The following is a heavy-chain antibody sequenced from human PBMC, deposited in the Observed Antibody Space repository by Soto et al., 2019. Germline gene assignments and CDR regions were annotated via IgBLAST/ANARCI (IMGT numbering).Heavy chain of an antibody. CDR1: GFTFSSYG. Sequence: PGGSLRLSCAASGFTFSSYGMHWVRQAPGKGLEWVAVIWYDGSNKYYADSVKGRFTISRDNSKNTLYLQMNSLRAEDTAVYYCAREPFSGWYFLRYYGMDVWGQGTTVTVSS. J-gene: IGHJ6*02. CDR3: AREPFSGWYFLRYYGMDV. D-gene: IGHD6-19*01. V-gene: IGHV3-33*01. CDR2: IWYDGSNK.